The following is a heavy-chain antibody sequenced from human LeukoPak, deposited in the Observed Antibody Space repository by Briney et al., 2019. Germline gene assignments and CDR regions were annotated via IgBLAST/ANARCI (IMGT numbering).Heavy chain of an antibody. CDR2: IYTSGST. CDR3: AREQKSSSWYGQIDY. Sequence: SETLSLTCTVSGGSISSYYWSWIRQPAGKGLEWIGRIYTSGSTNYNPFLKSRVTMSVDTSKNQFSLKLSSVTAADTAVYYCAREQKSSSWYGQIDYWGQGTLVTVSS. V-gene: IGHV4-4*07. D-gene: IGHD6-13*01. J-gene: IGHJ4*02. CDR1: GGSISSYY.